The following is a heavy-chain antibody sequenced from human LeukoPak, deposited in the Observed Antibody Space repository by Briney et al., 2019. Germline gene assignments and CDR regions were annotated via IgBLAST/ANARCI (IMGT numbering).Heavy chain of an antibody. CDR2: IYYSGNT. D-gene: IGHD4-17*01. CDR1: GGSISSYY. J-gene: IGHJ4*02. V-gene: IGHV4-59*01. Sequence: SEALSLTCTVSGGSISSYYWSWIRQAPGKGLEWIGYIYYSGNTNYNPSLKSRVTISLDMSEKQVSLKLSSVTAADTAVYYCARSPGVTTWLVFDYWGQGILVTVSS. CDR3: ARSPGVTTWLVFDY.